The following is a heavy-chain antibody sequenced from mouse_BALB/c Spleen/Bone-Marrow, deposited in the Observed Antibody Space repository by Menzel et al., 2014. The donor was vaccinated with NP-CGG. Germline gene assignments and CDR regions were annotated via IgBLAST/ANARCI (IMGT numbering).Heavy chain of an antibody. V-gene: IGHV3-8*02. CDR2: ISYSGTT. Sequence: EVKLVESGPSVVKPSQTLSLPCSVTGDSITSGFWNWIRKFPGNKLEYMGYISYSGTTYYNPSLKSRISFTRDTSKNQYYPQLISVTTEDTATYFCARWDFGNHYAMDYWGQGTSVTVSS. CDR1: GDSITSGF. D-gene: IGHD2-1*01. J-gene: IGHJ4*01. CDR3: ARWDFGNHYAMDY.